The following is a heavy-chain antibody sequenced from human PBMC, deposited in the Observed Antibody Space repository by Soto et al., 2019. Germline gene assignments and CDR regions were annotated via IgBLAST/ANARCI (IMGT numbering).Heavy chain of an antibody. J-gene: IGHJ6*02. V-gene: IGHV1-69*13. CDR2: IIPIFGTA. CDR1: GGTFSSYA. D-gene: IGHD3-16*01. Sequence: ASVKVSCKASGGTFSSYAISWVRQAPGQGLEWMGGIIPIFGTANYAQKFQGRVTITADESTSTAYMELSSLRSEDTAVYYCARGPVGEIYYSPCCMDVWGQGTTVTGSS. CDR3: ARGPVGEIYYSPCCMDV.